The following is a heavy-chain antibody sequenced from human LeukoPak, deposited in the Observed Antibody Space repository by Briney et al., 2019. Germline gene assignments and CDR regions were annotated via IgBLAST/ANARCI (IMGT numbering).Heavy chain of an antibody. CDR3: ARDGRSYYDSSGYPLAYAFDI. CDR1: GGSLSGYY. Sequence: SGTLSLTCAVYGGSLSGYYWSWIRQHPGKGLEWIGYIFSSGSTYYNPSLKSRVTISVDTSKNQFSLKLSSVTAADTAVYYCARDGRSYYDSSGYPLAYAFDIWGQGTMVTVSS. J-gene: IGHJ3*02. V-gene: IGHV4-31*11. CDR2: IFSSGST. D-gene: IGHD3-22*01.